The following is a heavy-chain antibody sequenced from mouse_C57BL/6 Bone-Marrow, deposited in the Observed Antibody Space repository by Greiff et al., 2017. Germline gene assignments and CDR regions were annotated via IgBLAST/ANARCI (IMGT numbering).Heavy chain of an antibody. Sequence: QVQLQQPGAELVKPGASVKLSCKASGYTFTNYWMHWVKQRPGQGLEWIGMMHPNGGSPDYNEKFKSEATVSVDKSSRTAYMELSSLTSEDSAVYYGARSCDYDGYTVDYWGQGTSVTVSS. D-gene: IGHD2-4*01. V-gene: IGHV1-64*01. CDR3: ARSCDYDGYTVDY. CDR1: GYTFTNYW. CDR2: MHPNGGSP. J-gene: IGHJ4*01.